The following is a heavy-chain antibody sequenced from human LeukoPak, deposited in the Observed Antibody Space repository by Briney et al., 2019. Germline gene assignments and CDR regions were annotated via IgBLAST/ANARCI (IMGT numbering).Heavy chain of an antibody. J-gene: IGHJ5*02. V-gene: IGHV1-46*01. CDR2: INPSGGST. CDR1: GYTFTSYY. CDR3: ARGRYCSSTSCYLSDP. Sequence: ASVKVSCKASGYTFTSYYMHWVRQAPGQGLEWMGIINPSGGSTSYAQKFQGRVTMTRDTSTSTVYMELSSLRPEDTAVYYCARGRYCSSTSCYLSDPWGQGTLVTVSS. D-gene: IGHD2-2*01.